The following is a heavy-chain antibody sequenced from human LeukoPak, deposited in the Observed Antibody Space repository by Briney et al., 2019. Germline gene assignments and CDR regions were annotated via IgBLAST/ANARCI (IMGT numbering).Heavy chain of an antibody. Sequence: SVKVSCKASGGTFSSYAISWVRQAPGQGLEWMGGIIPIFGTANYAQKFQGRVTITTDESTSTAYMELSSLRSEDTAVYYCARGVDTEASCNYWGQGTLVTVSS. CDR1: GGTFSSYA. CDR2: IIPIFGTA. D-gene: IGHD5-18*01. CDR3: ARGVDTEASCNY. J-gene: IGHJ4*02. V-gene: IGHV1-69*05.